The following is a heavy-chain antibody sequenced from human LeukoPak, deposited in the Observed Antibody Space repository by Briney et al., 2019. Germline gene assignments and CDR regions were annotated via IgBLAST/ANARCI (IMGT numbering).Heavy chain of an antibody. CDR3: ARDRGPRYCSGGSCYWVC. CDR2: ISGNNGNT. Sequence: ASVMVSCKASGYTFTSYGISWVRQAPGQGLEWMGWISGNNGNTNYAQKFQGRVTMTTDTSTSTAYMELRSLRSDDTAVYYCARDRGPRYCSGGSCYWVCWGQGTLVTVSS. D-gene: IGHD2-15*01. J-gene: IGHJ4*02. V-gene: IGHV1-18*01. CDR1: GYTFTSYG.